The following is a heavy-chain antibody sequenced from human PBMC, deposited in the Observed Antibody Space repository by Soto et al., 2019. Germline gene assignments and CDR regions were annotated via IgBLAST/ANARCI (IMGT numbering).Heavy chain of an antibody. V-gene: IGHV4-30-4*01. Sequence: PSETLSRTCTVSGGSISSDYYYWSWSRKPPGTGLEWIGYIYYSGYTVDTQSLTRRVTLSVETSKNQFSLKLTSVTAADAAVYVCASVGAGAAAGTGYHYGKDVWGQGTTVTVSS. CDR1: GGSISSDYYY. J-gene: IGHJ6*02. CDR2: IYYSGYT. D-gene: IGHD6-13*01. CDR3: ASVGAGAAAGTGYHYGKDV.